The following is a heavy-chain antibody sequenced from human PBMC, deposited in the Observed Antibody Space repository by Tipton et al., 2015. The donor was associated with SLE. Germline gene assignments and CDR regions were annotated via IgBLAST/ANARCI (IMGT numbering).Heavy chain of an antibody. J-gene: IGHJ4*02. D-gene: IGHD6-19*01. V-gene: IGHV3-48*03. CDR1: GFTLSGYE. CDR2: SSNSGYTT. CDR3: VGGSGWLPDY. Sequence: SLRLSCVVSGFTLSGYEMNWVRQAPGKGLEWISYSSNSGYTTYYADSVKGRFTISRDNAKNSLSLQMSSLRVEDTAVYYCVGGSGWLPDYWGQGTLVTVSS.